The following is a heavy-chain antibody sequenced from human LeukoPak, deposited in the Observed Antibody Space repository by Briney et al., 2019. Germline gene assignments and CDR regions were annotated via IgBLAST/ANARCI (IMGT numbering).Heavy chain of an antibody. CDR3: AILGYSSSVFDC. J-gene: IGHJ4*02. CDR2: ISKDGTGT. CDR1: GFTFSNYA. V-gene: IGHV3-30-3*01. D-gene: IGHD2-2*01. Sequence: GRSLRLSCAASGFTFSNYAIHWVRQAPGKGLEWAALISKDGTGTYHPDPVKGRFTISRDNSKNTLYQQMNSLRTEDTAMYYCAILGYSSSVFDCWGQGTLVTVSS.